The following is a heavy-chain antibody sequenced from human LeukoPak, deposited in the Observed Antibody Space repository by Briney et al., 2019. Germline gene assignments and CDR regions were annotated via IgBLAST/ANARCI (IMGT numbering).Heavy chain of an antibody. V-gene: IGHV3-7*03. CDR3: ARDLGYCTNGVCPTRFDY. CDR2: IKEDGSER. J-gene: IGHJ4*02. Sequence: GGSLRLSCEGSAFIFSGHCMNWVRQTPGKGLEWVASIKEDGSERQYVDSVKGRFSISRDNTKGSLFLQLNSLRAEDTAVYYCARDLGYCTNGVCPTRFDYWGQGTLVAVSS. D-gene: IGHD2-8*01. CDR1: AFIFSGHC.